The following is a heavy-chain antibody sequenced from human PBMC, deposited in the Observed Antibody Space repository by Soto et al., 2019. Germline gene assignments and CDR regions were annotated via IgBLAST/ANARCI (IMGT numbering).Heavy chain of an antibody. J-gene: IGHJ6*02. D-gene: IGHD4-17*01. CDR2: VYYTGDT. CDR1: SGPDRSHN. Sequence: QVQLQQSGPRLVKPSETLSLTCTVSSGPDRSHNWGWIRQPPGRGLEVIGYVYYTGDTAYNPSLRGRVTISADTSTTYISLTLNSVTAADTAVYYCVRQGIDYLHGLVDVWGQGTTVSVSS. CDR3: VRQGIDYLHGLVDV. V-gene: IGHV4-59*08.